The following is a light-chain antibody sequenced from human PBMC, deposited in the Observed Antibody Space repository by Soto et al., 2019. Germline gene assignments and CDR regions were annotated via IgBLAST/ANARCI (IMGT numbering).Light chain of an antibody. CDR2: DVI. Sequence: QSALTQPASVSGSPGQSITISCTGTSSDVGGYNYVSWYQQHPGKAPKLMIYDVINRPSGVYNRFSGSKSGNTASLTISGLQAEDEADYYCSSYTGSSTVVFGGGTKVTVL. CDR1: SSDVGGYNY. V-gene: IGLV2-14*03. J-gene: IGLJ2*01. CDR3: SSYTGSSTVV.